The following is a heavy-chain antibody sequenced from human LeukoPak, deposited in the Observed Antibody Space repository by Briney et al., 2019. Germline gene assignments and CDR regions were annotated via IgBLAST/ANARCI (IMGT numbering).Heavy chain of an antibody. J-gene: IGHJ4*02. D-gene: IGHD6-13*01. CDR3: ARRGERQQLPPDY. CDR1: GGSISSSSYY. CDR2: IYYSGST. V-gene: IGHV4-39*01. Sequence: SETLSLTSTVSGGSISSSSYYWGWIRQPPGTGLEWIGSIYYSGSTYYNPSLKSRVTISVDTSKNQFSLKLSSVTAADTAVYYCARRGERQQLPPDYWGQGTLVTVSS.